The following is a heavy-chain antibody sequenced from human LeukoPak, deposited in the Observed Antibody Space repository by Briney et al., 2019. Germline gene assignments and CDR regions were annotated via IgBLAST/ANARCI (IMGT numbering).Heavy chain of an antibody. Sequence: SETLSLTCTVSGGSISSSSYYWGWIRQPPGKGLEWIGSIYYSGSTYYNPSLKSRVTISVDTSKNQFSLKLSSVTAADTAVYYCAREVAVAGQRGYYFDYWGQGTLVTVSS. CDR3: AREVAVAGQRGYYFDY. D-gene: IGHD6-19*01. V-gene: IGHV4-39*07. CDR1: GGSISSSSYY. J-gene: IGHJ4*02. CDR2: IYYSGST.